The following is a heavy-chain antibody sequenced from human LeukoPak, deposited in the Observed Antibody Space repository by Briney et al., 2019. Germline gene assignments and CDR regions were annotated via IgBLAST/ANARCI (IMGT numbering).Heavy chain of an antibody. J-gene: IGHJ4*02. CDR1: GGSISSYY. Sequence: SETLSLICTVSGGSISSYYWSWIRQPPGKGLEWIGYIYYSGSTTYNPSLKSRVTISIDRSKNQFSLKLRSVTAADTAVYYCARMGPAAAGIIDWGQGTLVTVSS. D-gene: IGHD6-13*01. CDR2: IYYSGST. CDR3: ARMGPAAAGIID. V-gene: IGHV4-59*08.